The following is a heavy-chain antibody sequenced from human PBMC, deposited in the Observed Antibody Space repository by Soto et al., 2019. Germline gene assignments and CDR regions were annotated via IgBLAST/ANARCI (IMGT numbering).Heavy chain of an antibody. D-gene: IGHD3-10*01. CDR2: IIPIFGTP. Sequence: SVKVSCKASGGIFSTYAISWLRQATGQGLEWMGGIIPIFGTPNYAQRFQGRVTITADESTSTAYMELSRLRSEDTAVYYCARDRDDYGSGNYYNRIDFWGQGTLVTVSS. CDR3: ARDRDDYGSGNYYNRIDF. V-gene: IGHV1-69*13. J-gene: IGHJ4*02. CDR1: GGIFSTYA.